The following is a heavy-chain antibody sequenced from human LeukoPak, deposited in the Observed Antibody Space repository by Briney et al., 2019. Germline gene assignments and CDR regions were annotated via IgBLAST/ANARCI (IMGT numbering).Heavy chain of an antibody. CDR2: ISSRASST. CDR1: GFTFTTYA. CDR3: VKASSYYYYDLNY. J-gene: IGHJ4*02. V-gene: IGHV3-64D*06. D-gene: IGHD3-22*01. Sequence: GGSLRLSCSASGFTFTTYALHWVRQAPGGGLECVSAISSRASSTYYADSVKGRFTISRDNSKNTLFLQMSRLRPEDTAVYYCVKASSYYYYDLNYWGQGALVTVSP.